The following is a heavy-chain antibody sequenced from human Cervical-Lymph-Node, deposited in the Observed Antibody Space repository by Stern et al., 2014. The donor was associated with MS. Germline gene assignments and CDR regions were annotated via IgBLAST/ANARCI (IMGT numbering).Heavy chain of an antibody. CDR3: ARAPTTVTVLDF. D-gene: IGHD4-17*01. CDR1: GGSIGSAGYY. Sequence: QVQLVESGPGLVKPSQTLSLTCTVSGGSIGSAGYYWSWVRPHPGQGLEWIGFIYHSGTTYYDPSLKSRLTISLDTSKNQFSLRLSSVTAADTAVYYCARAPTTVTVLDFWGQGTLVTVSS. CDR2: IYHSGTT. J-gene: IGHJ4*02. V-gene: IGHV4-31*03.